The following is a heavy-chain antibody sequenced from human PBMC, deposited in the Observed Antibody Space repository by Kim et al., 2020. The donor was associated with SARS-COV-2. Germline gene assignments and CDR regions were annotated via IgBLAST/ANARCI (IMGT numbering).Heavy chain of an antibody. Sequence: GGSLRLSCAASGFTFDDYAMHWVRQAQGKGLEWVSLISGDGGSTYYADSVKGRFTISRDNSKNSLYLQMNSLRTEDTALYYCAKDIHCTDIVVVVAATSGFDYWGQGTMVTVSS. V-gene: IGHV3-43*02. CDR3: AKDIHCTDIVVVVAATSGFDY. D-gene: IGHD2-15*01. J-gene: IGHJ4*02. CDR1: GFTFDDYA. CDR2: ISGDGGST.